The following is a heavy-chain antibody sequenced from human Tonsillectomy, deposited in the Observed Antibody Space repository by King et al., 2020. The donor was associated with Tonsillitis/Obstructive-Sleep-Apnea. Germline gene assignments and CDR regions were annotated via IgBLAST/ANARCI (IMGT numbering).Heavy chain of an antibody. J-gene: IGHJ6*03. CDR2: IITIVDTT. D-gene: IGHD1-1*01. Sequence: QLVQSGAEVKKPGASVKVSCKASGGTFSSYAISWVRQATGQGLEWLGGIITIVDTTHYAQKFQGRVTITADDPTSTAYMGLSSLRSEETAVYYCARGNWNDVPNYYYYYMDVWGKGTTVTVSS. CDR1: GGTFSSYA. V-gene: IGHV1-69*01. CDR3: ARGNWNDVPNYYYYYMDV.